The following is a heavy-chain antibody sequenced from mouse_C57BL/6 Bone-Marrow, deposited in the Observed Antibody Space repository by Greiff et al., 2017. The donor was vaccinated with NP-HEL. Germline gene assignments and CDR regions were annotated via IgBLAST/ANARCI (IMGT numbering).Heavy chain of an antibody. CDR3: ARDYSNSDAY. J-gene: IGHJ3*01. CDR1: GYSITSGYY. CDR2: ISYDGSN. Sequence: EVQLQESGPGLVKPSQSLSLTCSVTGYSITSGYYWNWIRQFPGNKLEWMGYISYDGSNNYNPSLKNRISITRDTSKNQFFLKLNSVTTEDTATYYCARDYSNSDAYWGQGTLVTVSA. D-gene: IGHD2-5*01. V-gene: IGHV3-6*01.